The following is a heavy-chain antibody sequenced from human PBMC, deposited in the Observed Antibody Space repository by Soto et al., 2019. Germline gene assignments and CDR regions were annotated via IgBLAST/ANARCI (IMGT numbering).Heavy chain of an antibody. Sequence: PGESLKISCKGSGYRFTNYWITWVRQMPGKGLEWMGRIDPSDSYTNYSPSFQGHVIISADKSINTAYLQWSSLKASDTAMYYCARLDTGYXSSPRCYTGDHYYTMNVWGQGTTVTVSS. V-gene: IGHV5-10-1*01. J-gene: IGHJ6*02. CDR1: GYRFTNYW. CDR3: ARLDTGYXSSPRCYTGDHYYTMNV. D-gene: IGHD2-2*02. CDR2: IDPSDSYT.